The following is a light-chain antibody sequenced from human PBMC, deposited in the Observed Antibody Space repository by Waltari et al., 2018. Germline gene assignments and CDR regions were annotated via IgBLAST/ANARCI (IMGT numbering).Light chain of an antibody. CDR3: QHYLRLPVT. V-gene: IGKV3-20*01. J-gene: IGKJ1*01. CDR1: QRVSRA. CDR2: GAS. Sequence: EIVLTQSPGTLSLSLGERATVSCRASQRVSRALAWYQQKPGQTPRLLIYGASTRATGIPDRFSGSGSGTDFSLTISRLEPGDFAVYYCQHYLRLPVTFGQGTTVEI.